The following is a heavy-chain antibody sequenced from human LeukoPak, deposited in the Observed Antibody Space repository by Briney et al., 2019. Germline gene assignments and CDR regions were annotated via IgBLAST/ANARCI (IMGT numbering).Heavy chain of an antibody. V-gene: IGHV4-30-4*01. Sequence: SETLSLTCTVSGDSVISGDYRWTWIRQPPGKGLEWIGYIYYSGSTYYNPSLKSRVTISVDTSKNQFSLKLSSVTAADTAVYYCARGYSSGDYWGQGTLVTVSS. CDR2: IYYSGST. D-gene: IGHD6-19*01. CDR3: ARGYSSGDY. J-gene: IGHJ4*02. CDR1: GDSVISGDYR.